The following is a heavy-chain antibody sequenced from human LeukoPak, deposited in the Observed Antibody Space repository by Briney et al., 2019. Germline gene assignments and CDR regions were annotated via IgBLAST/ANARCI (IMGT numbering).Heavy chain of an antibody. Sequence: GGSLRLSCAASGFTFSNYGMHWVRQAPGKGLEWVAVISYDGTNKYYRDSVKGRFTISRDNSKNTLYLQMNSLRAEDTAVYYCAKDRVFELWFEEASPYYFDYWGQGTLVTVSS. D-gene: IGHD3-10*01. CDR1: GFTFSNYG. J-gene: IGHJ4*02. CDR3: AKDRVFELWFEEASPYYFDY. V-gene: IGHV3-30*18. CDR2: ISYDGTNK.